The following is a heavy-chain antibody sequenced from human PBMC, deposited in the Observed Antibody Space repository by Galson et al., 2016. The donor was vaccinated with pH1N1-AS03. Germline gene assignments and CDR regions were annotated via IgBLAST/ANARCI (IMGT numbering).Heavy chain of an antibody. CDR2: VYYRGST. D-gene: IGHD6-19*01. J-gene: IGHJ4*02. Sequence: LSLTCTASGDSIINYYWSWIRQSPGKALEWIGYVYYRGSTNYNPSLKSRVTISLDTSKNQFSLNLGSVTAADTAVYYCARTVVAGWGYYLDYWGQGTLVTVSS. CDR1: GDSIINYY. V-gene: IGHV4-59*01. CDR3: ARTVVAGWGYYLDY.